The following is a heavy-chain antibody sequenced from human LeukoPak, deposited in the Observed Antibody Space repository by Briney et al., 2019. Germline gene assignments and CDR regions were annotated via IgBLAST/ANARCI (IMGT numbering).Heavy chain of an antibody. CDR3: ARGPSGSDY. Sequence: ASVKVSCKASGYTFTSYAMNWVRQAPGQGLEWMGRINPSSGGTNYVQKFQGRVTMTRDTSINTAYLDLSSLRSDDTAVYYCARGPSGSDYWGQGTLVIVSS. CDR2: INPSSGGT. V-gene: IGHV1-2*06. D-gene: IGHD3-10*01. CDR1: GYTFTSYA. J-gene: IGHJ4*02.